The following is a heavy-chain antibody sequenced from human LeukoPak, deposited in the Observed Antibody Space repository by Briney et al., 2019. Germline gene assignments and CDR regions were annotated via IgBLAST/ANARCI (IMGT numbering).Heavy chain of an antibody. CDR3: ARGTAITAGIDF. CDR2: INPEGAST. D-gene: IGHD6-19*01. J-gene: IGHJ4*02. Sequence: PGGSLRLSCTASGFAFSTYWMFWVRQAPGKGLVWVSQINPEGASTTYGDPAKGRFTASRHNAKNALHLQMNSLRVDDTAVYYCARGTAITAGIDFWGQGTLVTVSS. V-gene: IGHV3-74*01. CDR1: GFAFSTYW.